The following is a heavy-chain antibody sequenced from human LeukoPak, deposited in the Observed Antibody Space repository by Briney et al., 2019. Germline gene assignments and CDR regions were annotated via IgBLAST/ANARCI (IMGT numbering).Heavy chain of an antibody. CDR1: GGSISSYY. D-gene: IGHD3-9*01. CDR2: IYYSGST. Sequence: KPSETLSLTCTVSGGSISSYYWSWIRQPPGKGLEWIGYIYYSGSTNYNLSLKSRVTISVDTSKNQFSLKLSSVTAADTAVYYCARGRMYYDILTGYYNVFAFDYWGQGTLVTVSS. CDR3: ARGRMYYDILTGYYNVFAFDY. V-gene: IGHV4-59*01. J-gene: IGHJ4*02.